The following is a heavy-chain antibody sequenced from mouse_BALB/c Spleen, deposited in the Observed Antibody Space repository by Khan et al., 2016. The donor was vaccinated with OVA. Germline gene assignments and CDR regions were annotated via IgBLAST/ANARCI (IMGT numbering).Heavy chain of an antibody. V-gene: IGHV2-9*02. Sequence: VQVVESGPGLVAPSQSLSITCTVSGFSLTSYGVHWVRQPPGKGLEWLGVIWACGCTNYNSALMSRLSISNDNAKSQVVVKMNSQQTDDTARYYCARLEDKWGQGTTLTVSA. CDR3: ARLEDK. CDR1: GFSLTSYG. CDR2: IWACGCT. J-gene: IGHJ2*01.